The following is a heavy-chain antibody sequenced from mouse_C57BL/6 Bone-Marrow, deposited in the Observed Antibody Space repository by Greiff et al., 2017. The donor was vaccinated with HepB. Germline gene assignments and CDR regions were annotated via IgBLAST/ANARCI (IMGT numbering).Heavy chain of an antibody. J-gene: IGHJ2*01. Sequence: VQLQQSGTVLARPGASVKMSCKTSGYTFTSYWMHWVKQRPGQGLEWIGAIYPGNSDTSYNQKFKGKAKLTAVTSASTAYMELSSLTNEDSAVYYCTRAPGIDYWGQGTTLTVSS. CDR3: TRAPGIDY. D-gene: IGHD4-1*01. V-gene: IGHV1-5*01. CDR1: GYTFTSYW. CDR2: IYPGNSDT.